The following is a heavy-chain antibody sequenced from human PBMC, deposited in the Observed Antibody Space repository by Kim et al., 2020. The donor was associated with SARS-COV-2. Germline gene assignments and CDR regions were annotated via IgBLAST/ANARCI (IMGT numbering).Heavy chain of an antibody. V-gene: IGHV3-30*18. CDR3: AKGTTVLYYYYGMDV. CDR1: GFTFSSYG. Sequence: GGSLRLSCAASGFTFSSYGMHWVRQAPGKGLEWVAVISYDGSNKYYADSVKGRFTISRDNSKNTLYLQMNSLRAEDTAVYYCAKGTTVLYYYYGMDVWG. J-gene: IGHJ6*02. CDR2: ISYDGSNK. D-gene: IGHD4-17*01.